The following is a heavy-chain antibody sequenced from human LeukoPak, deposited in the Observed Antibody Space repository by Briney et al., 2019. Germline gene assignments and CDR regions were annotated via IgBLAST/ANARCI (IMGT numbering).Heavy chain of an antibody. D-gene: IGHD2-2*01. CDR2: MNPNSGNT. V-gene: IGHV1-8*01. CDR1: GYTFTSYD. CDR3: ARGGYCSSISCRRDDY. J-gene: IGHJ4*02. Sequence: ASVKVSCKASGYTFTSYDINWVRQATGQGLEWMGWMNPNSGNTGYAQKFQGRVTMTRNTSISTAYMELSSLRSEDTAAYYCARGGYCSSISCRRDDYWGQGTLVTVSS.